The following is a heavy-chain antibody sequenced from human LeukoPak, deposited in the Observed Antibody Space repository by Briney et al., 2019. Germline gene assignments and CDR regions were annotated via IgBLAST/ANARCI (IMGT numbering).Heavy chain of an antibody. D-gene: IGHD3-22*01. CDR2: FDPEDGET. CDR1: GYTLTELS. CDR3: ATPGNYYYDSSGYYSAFDI. Sequence: ASVKVSCKVSGYTLTELSMHWVRQAPGKGLEWMGGFDPEDGETIYAQKFQGRVTMTEDTSTDTAYMELSSLRSEDTAVYYCATPGNYYYDSSGYYSAFDIWGRGTMVTVSS. J-gene: IGHJ3*02. V-gene: IGHV1-24*01.